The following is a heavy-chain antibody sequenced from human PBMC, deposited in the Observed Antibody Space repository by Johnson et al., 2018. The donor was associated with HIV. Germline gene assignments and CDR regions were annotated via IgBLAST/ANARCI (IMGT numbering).Heavy chain of an antibody. CDR3: ARAGPYCSGGSCYSPDAFDI. Sequence: VQLVESGGGLVQPGGSLRLSCVASGFIVSSNYMSWVRQAPGKGLEWVSVIYSGGSTYYADSVKGRFNFYRDIFKNTLCLQMNSLRAEDTALYYCARAGPYCSGGSCYSPDAFDIWGQGTMVTVSS. D-gene: IGHD2-15*01. V-gene: IGHV3-66*01. CDR1: GFIVSSNY. CDR2: IYSGGST. J-gene: IGHJ3*02.